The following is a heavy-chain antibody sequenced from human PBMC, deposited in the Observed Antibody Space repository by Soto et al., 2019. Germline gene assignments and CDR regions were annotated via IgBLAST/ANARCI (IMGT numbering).Heavy chain of an antibody. CDR3: VRGWGSGLHLSCLDL. D-gene: IGHD6-19*01. V-gene: IGHV3-33*01. CDR2: IFYDGFNE. Sequence: QVQLVESGGGVVQPGTSLRLSCAASGFTFRQYGMHWVRQAPGKGLERVAVIFYDGFNEYYADSVRGRFTVSRDNSGNRVYLHMNSLRVEDTAVYYCVRGWGSGLHLSCLDLWGQGTAVVVSS. J-gene: IGHJ3*01. CDR1: GFTFRQYG.